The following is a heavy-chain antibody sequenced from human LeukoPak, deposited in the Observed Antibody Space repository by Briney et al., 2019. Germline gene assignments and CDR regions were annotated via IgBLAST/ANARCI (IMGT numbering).Heavy chain of an antibody. CDR1: GFTFTRYD. D-gene: IGHD6-13*01. CDR2: MNPNNGNT. J-gene: IGHJ4*02. CDR3: ARGPSSSWYDY. V-gene: IGHV1-8*01. Sequence: ASVKVSCKASGFTFTRYDINWVRQATGQGLGWMGWMNPNNGNTGYAQTFQGRVTMTRDTFTSTAYMELRSLTSEDTAVYYCARGPSSSWYDYWGQGTLVTVSS.